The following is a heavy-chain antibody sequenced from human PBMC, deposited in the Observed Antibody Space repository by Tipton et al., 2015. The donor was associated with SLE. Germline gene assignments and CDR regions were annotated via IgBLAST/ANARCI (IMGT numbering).Heavy chain of an antibody. CDR2: IYYTGST. CDR1: GASISSQY. J-gene: IGHJ6*02. Sequence: LRLSCTVSGASISSQYWNWIRQPPGKGLEWIGYIYYTGSTSYNPSLKSRVTISVDMSKNQFSLKLSSVTTADTAVYYCARQDYYYGMDVWGQGTTVTVSS. CDR3: ARQDYYYGMDV. V-gene: IGHV4-59*11.